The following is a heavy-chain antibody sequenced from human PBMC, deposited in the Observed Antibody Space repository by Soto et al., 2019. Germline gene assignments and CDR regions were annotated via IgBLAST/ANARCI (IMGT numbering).Heavy chain of an antibody. V-gene: IGHV3-7*05. J-gene: IGHJ6*02. CDR2: IKQDGSEK. Sequence: EVQLVESGGDLVQPGGSLRLSCAASGITFSSYWMSWVRQAPGKGLEWVAKIKQDGSEKYYVDSVMGRFTISRDNAKNSLYLQINSLRAEDTAVYYCARGGVAVPYYYSYGMDVWGQGTTVTVSS. CDR3: ARGGVAVPYYYSYGMDV. D-gene: IGHD2-8*02. CDR1: GITFSSYW.